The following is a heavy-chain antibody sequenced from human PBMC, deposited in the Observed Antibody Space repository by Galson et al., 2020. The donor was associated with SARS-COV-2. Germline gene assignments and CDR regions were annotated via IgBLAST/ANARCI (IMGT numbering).Heavy chain of an antibody. J-gene: IGHJ5*02. V-gene: IGHV3-23*01. Sequence: GESPKISCAASGFTFISYAMTWVRPAPGKGLEWVSSISASGDYTYYADSVKGRFIISRDKSKNTVHLQMNGLRDDDTAVDYCAKGSRGVVLACTFDDPWGQGSLISVAS. D-gene: IGHD2-21*01. CDR2: ISASGDYT. CDR1: GFTFISYA. CDR3: AKGSRGVVLACTFDDP.